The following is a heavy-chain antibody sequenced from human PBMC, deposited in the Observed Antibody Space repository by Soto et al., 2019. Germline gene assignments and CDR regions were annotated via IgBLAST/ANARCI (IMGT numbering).Heavy chain of an antibody. Sequence: GGSLRLSCAASGFPFSGSAMHWVRQASGKGLEWVGRIRSKANTYATAYAASVKGRFTISRDDSKHTAYLQMNGLKTEDTAVYYCTRHRSGWYVETNWGQGTLVTVSS. CDR1: GFPFSGSA. D-gene: IGHD6-19*01. V-gene: IGHV3-73*01. J-gene: IGHJ4*02. CDR3: TRHRSGWYVETN. CDR2: IRSKANTYAT.